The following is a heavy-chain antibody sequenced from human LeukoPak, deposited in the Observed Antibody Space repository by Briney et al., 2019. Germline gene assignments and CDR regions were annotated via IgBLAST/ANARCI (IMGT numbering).Heavy chain of an antibody. CDR3: AGRYCSGGSCYFEFDY. CDR1: GGSFSGYY. CDR2: INHTGST. V-gene: IGHV4-34*01. D-gene: IGHD2-15*01. Sequence: SETLSLTCAVYGGSFSGYYWSWIRRPAEKGLEWIGEINHTGSTNYNPCLKSRVTISVDTSKNQFSLKLSSVPAADTAVYYCAGRYCSGGSCYFEFDYWGQGTLVTVSS. J-gene: IGHJ4*02.